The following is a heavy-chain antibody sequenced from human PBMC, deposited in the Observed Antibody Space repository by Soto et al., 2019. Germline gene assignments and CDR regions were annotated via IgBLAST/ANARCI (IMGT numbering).Heavy chain of an antibody. Sequence: TLSLTCTVSGDSISTADYYWNWIRQPPGKGLEWIGYIYYSGNTYYIPSLKSRVTISVDTSKNQISLKLNSVTAADTAVYYCARGIYSTSSFFDSWGQGTLVTVSS. V-gene: IGHV4-30-4*01. CDR1: GDSISTADYY. D-gene: IGHD6-6*01. J-gene: IGHJ4*02. CDR2: IYYSGNT. CDR3: ARGIYSTSSFFDS.